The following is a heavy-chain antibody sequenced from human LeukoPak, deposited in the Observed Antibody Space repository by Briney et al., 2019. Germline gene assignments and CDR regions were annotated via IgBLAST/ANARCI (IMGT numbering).Heavy chain of an antibody. Sequence: SETLSLTCTVSGNSISSDYWNWIRQPGGKGLEWIGRIYTTGNTNYNPSLKSRVTMSVDTSKNQFSLKLSSVTAADTAVYYCARGDYYDSSAPDYWGQGTLVTVSS. CDR1: GNSISSDY. V-gene: IGHV4-4*07. J-gene: IGHJ4*02. CDR2: IYTTGNT. D-gene: IGHD3-22*01. CDR3: ARGDYYDSSAPDY.